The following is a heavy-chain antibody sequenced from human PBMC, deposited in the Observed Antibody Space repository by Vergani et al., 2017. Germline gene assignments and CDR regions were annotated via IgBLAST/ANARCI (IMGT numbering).Heavy chain of an antibody. CDR3: TTYSVGGSCFDY. Sequence: EVQLLESGGGLVQPGGSLRLSCAASGFTFSSYAMSWVRQAPGKGLEWVSAISGSGGSTYYADSVKGRFTISRDNSKNTLYLQMNSLRAEDTAVYYCTTYSVGGSCFDYWGQGTLVTVSS. CDR1: GFTFSSYA. D-gene: IGHD2-15*01. V-gene: IGHV3-23*01. CDR2: ISGSGGST. J-gene: IGHJ4*02.